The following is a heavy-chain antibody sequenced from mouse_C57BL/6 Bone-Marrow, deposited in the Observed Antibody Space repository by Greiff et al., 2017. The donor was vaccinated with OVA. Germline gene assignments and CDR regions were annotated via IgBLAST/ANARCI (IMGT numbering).Heavy chain of an antibody. D-gene: IGHD2-3*01. CDR2: FYPGSGSI. CDR3: ARHGYDGYYLHWYFDV. Sequence: VQLQQSGAELVKPGASVKLSCKASGYTFTEYTIHWVKQRSGQGLEWIGWFYPGSGSIKYNEKFKDKATLTADKSSSTVYMELSRMTSEDSAVDFYARHGYDGYYLHWYFDVWGTGTAVTVSS. J-gene: IGHJ1*03. CDR1: GYTFTEYT. V-gene: IGHV1-62-2*01.